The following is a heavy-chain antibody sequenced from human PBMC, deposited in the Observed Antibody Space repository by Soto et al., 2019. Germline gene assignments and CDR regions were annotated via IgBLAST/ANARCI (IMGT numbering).Heavy chain of an antibody. J-gene: IGHJ4*02. D-gene: IGHD3-9*01. CDR2: ISGSGGST. V-gene: IGHV3-23*01. Sequence: GESLKISCAASGFTFSSYAMSWVRQAPGKGLEWVPAISGSGGSTYYADSVKGRFTISRDNSKNTLYLQMNSLRAEDTAVYYCAKDPDRYFDWLLSQFDYWGQGTLVTVSS. CDR3: AKDPDRYFDWLLSQFDY. CDR1: GFTFSSYA.